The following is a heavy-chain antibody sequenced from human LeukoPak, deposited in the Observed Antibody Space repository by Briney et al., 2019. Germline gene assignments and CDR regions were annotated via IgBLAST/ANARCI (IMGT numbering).Heavy chain of an antibody. Sequence: TSETLSLTCTVSGGSISSSSYYWGWIRQPPGKGLEWIGRIHYSGNTNYNPSLKSRVTMSVDTSKNQFSLKLSSVTAADTAVYYCARPSGMGPAFDIWGQGTMVTVSS. CDR1: GGSISSSSYY. CDR3: ARPSGMGPAFDI. D-gene: IGHD1-1*01. V-gene: IGHV4-39*07. J-gene: IGHJ3*02. CDR2: IHYSGNT.